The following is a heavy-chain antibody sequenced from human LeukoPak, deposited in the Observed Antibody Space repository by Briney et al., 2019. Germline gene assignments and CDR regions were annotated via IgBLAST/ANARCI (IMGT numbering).Heavy chain of an antibody. V-gene: IGHV4-61*01. CDR1: GGSVSSGSYY. J-gene: IGHJ4*02. D-gene: IGHD2-15*01. CDR2: IYYSGST. CDR3: ARDIGTVDNY. Sequence: SETLSLTCTVSGGSVSSGSYYWSWIRQPPGKGLEWIGYIYYSGSTNYNPSLKGRVTISVDTSKNQFSLKLSSVTAADTAVYYCARDIGTVDNYWGQGTLVTVSS.